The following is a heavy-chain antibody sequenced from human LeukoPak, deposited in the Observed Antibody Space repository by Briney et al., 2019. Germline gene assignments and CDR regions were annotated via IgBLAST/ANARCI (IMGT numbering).Heavy chain of an antibody. CDR3: VVRGWSQTEYGMDV. D-gene: IGHD6-19*01. J-gene: IGHJ6*02. Sequence: PGGSPRLSCAASGFTFSSYEMNWVRQAPGKGLEWVSYISSSGSTIYYADSVKGRFTISRDNAKNSLYLQMNSLRAEDTAVYYCVVRGWSQTEYGMDVWGQGTTVTVSS. CDR2: ISSSGSTI. V-gene: IGHV3-48*03. CDR1: GFTFSSYE.